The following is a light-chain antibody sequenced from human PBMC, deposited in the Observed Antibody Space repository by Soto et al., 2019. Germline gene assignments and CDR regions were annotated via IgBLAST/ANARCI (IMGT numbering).Light chain of an antibody. Sequence: IVMTQSPAALSVSQGERATLSFRASQSVSSNLAWYQQKPGQAPRLLIYGASTRATGIPARFSGSGSGTEFTLTISSLQSEDFAVYYCQQYNIWPPITFGQGTRLEIK. J-gene: IGKJ5*01. V-gene: IGKV3-15*01. CDR3: QQYNIWPPIT. CDR2: GAS. CDR1: QSVSSN.